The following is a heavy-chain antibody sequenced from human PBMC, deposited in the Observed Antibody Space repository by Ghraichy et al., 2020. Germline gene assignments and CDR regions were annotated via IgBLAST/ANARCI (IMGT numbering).Heavy chain of an antibody. CDR1: GGSISNRF. CDR3: VSYYYDRSGHYQKGDGFDI. V-gene: IGHV4-59*11. Sequence: SETLSLTCSVSGGSISNRFWSWIRQPPGKGPEWIGYIYYTGKTRYNPSLEGRVTILVDTSKNQLSLKLSSVTAADTAVYYCVSYYYDRSGHYQKGDGFDIWGQGTMVTVSS. J-gene: IGHJ3*02. D-gene: IGHD3-22*01. CDR2: IYYTGKT.